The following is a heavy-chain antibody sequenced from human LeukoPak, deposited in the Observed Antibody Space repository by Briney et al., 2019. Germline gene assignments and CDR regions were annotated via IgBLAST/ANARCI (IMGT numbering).Heavy chain of an antibody. CDR1: GSMFTDYY. CDR2: INLSGGHT. Sequence: ASVKVSCKASGSMFTDYYMHWVRQAPGQGLEWMGIINLSGGHTTYAQKFQGRVTVTSDTSTSTVYMELSSLRSEDTAVYYCARVGPAYYYDSIGPFDIWGQGTLVTVSS. CDR3: ARVGPAYYYDSIGPFDI. J-gene: IGHJ3*02. D-gene: IGHD3-22*01. V-gene: IGHV1-46*01.